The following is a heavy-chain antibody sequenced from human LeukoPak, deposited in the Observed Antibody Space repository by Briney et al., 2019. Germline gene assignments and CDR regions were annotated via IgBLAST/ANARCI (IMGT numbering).Heavy chain of an antibody. D-gene: IGHD3/OR15-3a*01. CDR1: GFVFSTYW. Sequence: GGSLRLSCAASGFVFSTYWMTWVRQAPGKGREGVASINLHGPAHHYVSSSLKARFTISRDNAKNSLYLQMTSLRVEDTAVYYCASGRHDFLHWGQGTLVTVSS. CDR2: INLHGPAH. V-gene: IGHV3-7*01. J-gene: IGHJ4*02. CDR3: ASGRHDFLH.